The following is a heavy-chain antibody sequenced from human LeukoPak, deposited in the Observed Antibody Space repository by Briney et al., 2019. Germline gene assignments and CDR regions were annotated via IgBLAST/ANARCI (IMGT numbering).Heavy chain of an antibody. J-gene: IGHJ4*02. CDR2: IIPIFGTA. CDR3: ARAYYESSAYRHAVYFDY. Sequence: SVKVSCKASGGTFSNYAISWVRQAPGQGLEWMGGIIPIFGTANYAQKFQGRVTITADESTSTAYMGLSSLSSDDTAVYYCARAYYESSAYRHAVYFDYWGQGTLVTVSS. V-gene: IGHV1-69*13. CDR1: GGTFSNYA. D-gene: IGHD3-22*01.